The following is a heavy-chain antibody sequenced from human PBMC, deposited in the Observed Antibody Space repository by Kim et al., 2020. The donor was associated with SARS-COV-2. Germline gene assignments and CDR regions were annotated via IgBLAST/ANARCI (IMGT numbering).Heavy chain of an antibody. J-gene: IGHJ6*02. Sequence: NPSLKSRVTISVDTSKNQFSLKLSSVTAADTAVYYCARVVSAAGPYGMDVWGQGTTVTVSS. D-gene: IGHD6-13*01. CDR3: ARVVSAAGPYGMDV. V-gene: IGHV4-34*01.